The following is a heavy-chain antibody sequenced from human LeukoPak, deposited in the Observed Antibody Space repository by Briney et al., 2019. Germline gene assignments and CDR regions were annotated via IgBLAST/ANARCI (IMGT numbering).Heavy chain of an antibody. CDR2: ISDSGGYT. V-gene: IGHV3-23*01. J-gene: IGHJ6*02. CDR3: AKVPYSDYGSGRPPFMDV. D-gene: IGHD3-10*01. CDR1: GFTFEDYA. Sequence: GGSLRLSCAASGFTFEDYAMHWVRQSPGKELEWVSTISDSGGYTYYADSVKGRFTISRDNSKDTLYLHMSSLRAEDTAIHYCAKVPYSDYGSGRPPFMDVWGQGTTVAVSS.